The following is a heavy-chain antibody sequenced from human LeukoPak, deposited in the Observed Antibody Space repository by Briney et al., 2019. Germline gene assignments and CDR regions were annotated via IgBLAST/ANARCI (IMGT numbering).Heavy chain of an antibody. CDR2: INHSGST. CDR3: ARHGWLHLEKGFDY. V-gene: IGHV4-34*01. J-gene: IGHJ4*02. D-gene: IGHD5-12*01. CDR1: GGSFSGYY. Sequence: PSGTLSLTCAVYGGSFSGYYWSWIRQPPGKGLEWIGEINHSGSTNYNPSLKSRVTISVDTSKNQFSLKLSSVTAADTAVYYCARHGWLHLEKGFDYWGQGTLVTVSS.